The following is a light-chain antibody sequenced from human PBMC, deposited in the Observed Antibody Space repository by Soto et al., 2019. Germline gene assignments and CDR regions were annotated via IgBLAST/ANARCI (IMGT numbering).Light chain of an antibody. CDR2: INSDGSH. CDR1: SGHTNYA. J-gene: IGLJ2*01. V-gene: IGLV4-69*01. Sequence: QLVLTQSPSASASPGASVKLTCTLSSGHTNYAIAWHQQQPEKGPRFLMKINSDGSHSKGDGVPDRFSGSSSGAERYFTXXXXXSEDEADYYCQTWGTGIVTFGGGTKVTVL. CDR3: QTWGTGIVT.